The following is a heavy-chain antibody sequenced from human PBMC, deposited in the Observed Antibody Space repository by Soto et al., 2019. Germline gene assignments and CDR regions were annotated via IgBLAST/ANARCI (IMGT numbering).Heavy chain of an antibody. V-gene: IGHV3-30*03. CDR1: GFTFSSYG. Sequence: GGSLRLSCAAPGFTFSSYGMHWVRQAPGKGLEWVAVISYDGSNKYYADSVKGRFTISRDNSKNTLYLQMNSLRAEDTAVYYCARDAPVTIFGVVITGNFDYWGQGTLVTVSS. J-gene: IGHJ4*02. CDR2: ISYDGSNK. CDR3: ARDAPVTIFGVVITGNFDY. D-gene: IGHD3-3*01.